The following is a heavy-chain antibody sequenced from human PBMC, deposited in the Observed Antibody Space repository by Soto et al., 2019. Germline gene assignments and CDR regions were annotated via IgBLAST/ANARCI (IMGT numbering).Heavy chain of an antibody. D-gene: IGHD1-26*01. CDR3: ARSSPVVGATPYYFDY. Sequence: SVKVSCKASGGTFSSYAISWVRQAPGQGLEWMGGIIPIFGTANYAQKFQGRVTITADESTSTAYMELSSLRSEDTAVYYCARSSPVVGATPYYFDYWGQGTLVTVSS. CDR1: GGTFSSYA. J-gene: IGHJ4*02. V-gene: IGHV1-69*13. CDR2: IIPIFGTA.